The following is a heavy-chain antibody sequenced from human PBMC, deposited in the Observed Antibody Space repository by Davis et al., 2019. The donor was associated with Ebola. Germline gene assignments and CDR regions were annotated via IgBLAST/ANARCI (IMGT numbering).Heavy chain of an antibody. D-gene: IGHD3-3*02. CDR2: IYPGDSDT. CDR3: ARRGGWSGAFLDY. V-gene: IGHV5-51*01. CDR1: GYTFTTYW. J-gene: IGHJ4*02. Sequence: KVSCKGSGYTFTTYWIGWVRQMPGKGLEWMGIIYPGDSDTRYSPSFQGQVTISADNSISTAYLQWSSLKASDTAMYYCARRGGWSGAFLDYWGQGTLVTVSS.